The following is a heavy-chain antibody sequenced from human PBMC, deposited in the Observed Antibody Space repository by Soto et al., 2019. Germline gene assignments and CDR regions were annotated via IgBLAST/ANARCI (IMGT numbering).Heavy chain of an antibody. CDR2: ISYDGSNK. CDR1: GFTFSSYG. D-gene: IGHD6-19*01. V-gene: IGHV3-30*18. J-gene: IGHJ4*02. Sequence: QVQLVESGGGVVQPGRSLRLSCAASGFTFSSYGMHWVRQAPGKGLEWVAVISYDGSNKYYADSVKGRFTISRDNSKNTRYLQMRSLRAEDTAVYYCAKDKLAVAVAAPFDYWGQGTLVTVSS. CDR3: AKDKLAVAVAAPFDY.